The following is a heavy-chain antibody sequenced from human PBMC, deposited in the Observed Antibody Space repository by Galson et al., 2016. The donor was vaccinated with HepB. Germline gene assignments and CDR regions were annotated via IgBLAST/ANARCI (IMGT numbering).Heavy chain of an antibody. CDR1: GGTFSSYL. J-gene: IGHJ5*02. Sequence: SVKVSCKASGGTFSSYLISWLRQVPGQGLERMGGIIPIVDSANYAQKFRGRVTITADKTTSTAYMELRSLRSEDTAVYYCARDYDRRGWFDPWGQGTLVTVSS. D-gene: IGHD3-16*01. V-gene: IGHV1-69*06. CDR3: ARDYDRRGWFDP. CDR2: IIPIVDSA.